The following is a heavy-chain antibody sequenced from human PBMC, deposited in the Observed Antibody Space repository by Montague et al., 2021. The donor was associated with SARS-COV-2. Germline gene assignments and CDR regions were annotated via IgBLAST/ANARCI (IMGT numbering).Heavy chain of an antibody. V-gene: IGHV2-5*01. CDR1: GFSLSTSGVG. D-gene: IGHD6-19*01. CDR2: IYWNYDK. CDR3: AHRPGIAVAGGAFDI. J-gene: IGHJ3*02. Sequence: VKPTQTLPLTCTFSGFSLSTSGVGVGWIRQPPGKALEWLALIYWNYDKRYIPSLKSRLTITKDTYKNQVVLTMTNMYPVDTATYYCAHRPGIAVAGGAFDIWGQGTMVTVSS.